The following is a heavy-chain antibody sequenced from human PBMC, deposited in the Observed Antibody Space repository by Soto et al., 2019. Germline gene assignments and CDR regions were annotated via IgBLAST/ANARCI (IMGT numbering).Heavy chain of an antibody. CDR1: GFTFTSSA. Sequence: SVKVSCKASGFTFTSSAVQWVRQARGQRLEWIGWIVVGSGNTNYAQKFQERVTITRDMSTSTAYMELSSLRSEDTAVYYCAANDFWSGYSSNYYYYYGMDVWGQGTTVTVS. CDR3: AANDFWSGYSSNYYYYYGMDV. V-gene: IGHV1-58*01. CDR2: IVVGSGNT. J-gene: IGHJ6*02. D-gene: IGHD3-3*01.